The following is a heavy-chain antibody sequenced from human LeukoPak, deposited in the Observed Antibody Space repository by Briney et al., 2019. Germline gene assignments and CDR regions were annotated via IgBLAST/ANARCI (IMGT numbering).Heavy chain of an antibody. CDR3: ARDHNYALYY. V-gene: IGHV3-48*04. CDR2: IGISSGNT. CDR1: GFTFSDYS. J-gene: IGHJ4*02. D-gene: IGHD1-1*01. Sequence: PGGSLRLSCAASGFTFSDYSMNWVRQAPGKGLEWISYIGISSGNTKYADSVKGRFTISGDNAKNSLYLQMNSLRVEDTAVYYCARDHNYALYYWGQGTLVTVSS.